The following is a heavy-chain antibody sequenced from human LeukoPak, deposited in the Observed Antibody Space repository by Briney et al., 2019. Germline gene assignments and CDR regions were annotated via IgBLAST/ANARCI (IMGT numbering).Heavy chain of an antibody. CDR1: GGSISRYY. J-gene: IGHJ4*02. Sequence: PSETLSLTCTVSGGSISRYYWSWLRQPPGKGLEGLGEINHSGRTNYNPSLKRRVTISVDTSKNQFSLNLSSVTAADTAVYYCARGPATVTTTNDYWGQGTLVTVSS. V-gene: IGHV4-34*01. D-gene: IGHD4-17*01. CDR2: INHSGRT. CDR3: ARGPATVTTTNDY.